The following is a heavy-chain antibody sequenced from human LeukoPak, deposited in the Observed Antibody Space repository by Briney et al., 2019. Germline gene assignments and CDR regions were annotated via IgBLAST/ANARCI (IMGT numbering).Heavy chain of an antibody. D-gene: IGHD2-2*03. CDR3: ARVGYCSSTSCYGFDY. V-gene: IGHV3-48*04. Sequence: QPGGSLRLSCAASGFTFSSYSMNWVRQAPRKGLEWVSYISSSSSTIYYADSVKGRFTISRDNAKNSLYLQMNSLRAEDTAVYYCARVGYCSSTSCYGFDYWGQGTLVTVSS. CDR1: GFTFSSYS. CDR2: ISSSSSTI. J-gene: IGHJ4*02.